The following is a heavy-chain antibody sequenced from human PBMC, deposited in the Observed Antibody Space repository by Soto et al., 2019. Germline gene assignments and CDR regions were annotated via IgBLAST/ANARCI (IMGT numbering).Heavy chain of an antibody. CDR3: ARGVHLVVVAATGWFDP. CDR1: GDSVSSNSAA. D-gene: IGHD2-15*01. Sequence: QALSLTCAISGDSVSSNSAAWNWIRQSPSRGLEWLGRTYYRSKWYNDYAVSVKSRITINPDTSKNQFSLQLNSVTPEDTAVYYCARGVHLVVVAATGWFDPWGQGTLVTVSS. CDR2: TYYRSKWYN. V-gene: IGHV6-1*01. J-gene: IGHJ5*02.